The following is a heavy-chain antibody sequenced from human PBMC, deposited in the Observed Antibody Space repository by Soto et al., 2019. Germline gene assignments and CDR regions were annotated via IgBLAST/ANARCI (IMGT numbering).Heavy chain of an antibody. CDR2: VYYSGIT. J-gene: IGHJ5*02. CDR3: ARGLTGTMMRLNCFDT. CDR1: GGSIIRSSTYY. Sequence: SETLSLTCTVSGGSIIRSSTYYWGWIRQPPGKGLEWIGSVYYSGITYYNPSLKSRVTISVDTSNNQFSLKLNSVTAADTAVYYCARGLTGTMMRLNCFDTWGQGTLVTVS. D-gene: IGHD1-7*01. V-gene: IGHV4-39*01.